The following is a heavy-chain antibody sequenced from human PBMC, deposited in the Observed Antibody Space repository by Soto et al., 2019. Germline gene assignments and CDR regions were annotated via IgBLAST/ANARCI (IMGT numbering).Heavy chain of an antibody. CDR1: GFIFSSYA. Sequence: GGSLRLSCAASGFIFSSYAMSWVRQAPGKGLEWVSAISGSGGSTYYADSVKGRFTISRDNSKNTLYLQMNSLRAEDTAVYYCAIVSYYYDVSGYYADYWGQGALVTVST. D-gene: IGHD3-22*01. J-gene: IGHJ4*02. V-gene: IGHV3-23*01. CDR2: ISGSGGST. CDR3: AIVSYYYDVSGYYADY.